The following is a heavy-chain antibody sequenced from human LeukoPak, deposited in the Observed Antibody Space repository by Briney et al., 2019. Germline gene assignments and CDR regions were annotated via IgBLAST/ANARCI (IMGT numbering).Heavy chain of an antibody. CDR3: TTPSYSSSWGTIDF. CDR1: GGSISSYY. CDR2: THYSGST. Sequence: SETLSLTSTVSGGSISSYYWSWLRQPPGKGLEYIGYTHYSGSTNYNPSLKSRVTISVDTSKNQFSLKLSSVTAADTALYYCTTPSYSSSWGTIDFWGQGTMVTVSS. V-gene: IGHV4-59*08. D-gene: IGHD6-13*01. J-gene: IGHJ3*01.